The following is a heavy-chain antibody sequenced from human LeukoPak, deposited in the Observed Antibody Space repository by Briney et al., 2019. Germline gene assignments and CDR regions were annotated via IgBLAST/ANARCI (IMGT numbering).Heavy chain of an antibody. CDR2: IKGDGSST. CDR3: ARVGLEGMDV. Sequence: GGSLRLSCAASGFTFSSNWMHWVRQAPGKGLVWVSRIKGDGSSTSYADSVKGRSTISRDNAKNTLYLQMNSLRAEDTAVYYCARVGLEGMDVWGQGTTVTVSS. D-gene: IGHD1-1*01. V-gene: IGHV3-74*01. J-gene: IGHJ6*02. CDR1: GFTFSSNW.